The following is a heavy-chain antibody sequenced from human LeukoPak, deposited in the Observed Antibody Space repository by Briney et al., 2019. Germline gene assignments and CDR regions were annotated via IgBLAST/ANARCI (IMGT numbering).Heavy chain of an antibody. D-gene: IGHD6-19*01. J-gene: IGHJ4*02. CDR2: ISGSGGAT. CDR3: ATAYSSGCY. CDR1: GFTFSRYD. Sequence: PGGSLRLSCAASGFTFSRYDMSWVRQAPGKGLEWVSAISGSGGATYYADSVKGRVTISRDNSKNTLSLQMNSLRAEDTAVYYCATAYSSGCYWGQGSLVTVSS. V-gene: IGHV3-23*01.